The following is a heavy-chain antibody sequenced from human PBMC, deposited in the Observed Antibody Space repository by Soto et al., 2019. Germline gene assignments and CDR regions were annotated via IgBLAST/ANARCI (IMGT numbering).Heavy chain of an antibody. D-gene: IGHD6-19*01. J-gene: IGHJ3*02. V-gene: IGHV3-23*01. CDR1: GFTFSSCG. Sequence: LGGSLRLSCAVSGFTFSSCGMSWVRQAPGKGLEWVSAIGGSGPTTYYADSVKGRFTISRDTSKNTVYLQMNSLRGDDTAVYYCVKDGIAVSGPGTNAFDSWGQGTMVTVSS. CDR3: VKDGIAVSGPGTNAFDS. CDR2: IGGSGPTT.